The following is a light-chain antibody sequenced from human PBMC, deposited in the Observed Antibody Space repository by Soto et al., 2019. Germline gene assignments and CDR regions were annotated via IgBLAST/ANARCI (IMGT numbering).Light chain of an antibody. V-gene: IGKV1-33*01. Sequence: DLQMTQSPSSLSASVGDRVTITCQASQDIYNFLNWYQQKPGKAPKLLIFDASNLETGVPSRFSGSGSGTDFTFTISSLQPEDFATYYCQQYDTLPWYTFGQGTKVE. J-gene: IGKJ2*01. CDR3: QQYDTLPWYT. CDR1: QDIYNF. CDR2: DAS.